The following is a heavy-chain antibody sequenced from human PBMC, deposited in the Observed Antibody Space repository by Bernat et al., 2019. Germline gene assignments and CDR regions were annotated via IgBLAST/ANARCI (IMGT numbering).Heavy chain of an antibody. J-gene: IGHJ4*02. CDR3: ARGRRGVVVVPAATLDY. CDR1: GGSFSGYY. Sequence: QVQLQQWGAGLLKPSETLSLTCAVYGGSFSGYYWSWIRQPPGKGLEWIGEINHSGSTNYNPSLKSRVTISVDTSKNQFSLKLSSVTAADTAVYYCARGRRGVVVVPAATLDYWGQGTLVTVSS. D-gene: IGHD2-2*01. V-gene: IGHV4-34*01. CDR2: INHSGST.